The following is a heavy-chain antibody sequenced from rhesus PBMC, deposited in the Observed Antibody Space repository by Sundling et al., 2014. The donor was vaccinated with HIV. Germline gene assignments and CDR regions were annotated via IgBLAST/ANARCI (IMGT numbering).Heavy chain of an antibody. CDR3: ARDYYSGSYYLNYGLDS. Sequence: EVQLVESGGGLAKPGGSLRLSCAASGFTFSDYYMDWVRQAPGKGLEWVSRISNGGGSTWYADSVKGRFTISRENAKNTLYLQMDSLRPEDTAVYYCARDYYSGSYYLNYGLDSWGQGVVVTVSS. CDR1: GFTFSDYY. CDR2: ISNGGGST. J-gene: IGHJ6*01. V-gene: IGHV3-178*01. D-gene: IGHD3-16*01.